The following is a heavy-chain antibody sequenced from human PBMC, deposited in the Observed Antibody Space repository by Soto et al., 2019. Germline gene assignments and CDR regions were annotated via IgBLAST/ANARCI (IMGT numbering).Heavy chain of an antibody. Sequence: QVQLVQSGAEVKKPGASVKVSCKASGYTFTSYGIIWVRQAPGQGLEWMGWISAYNVNTNYAPKLQYRVTMSTDTSTSTADMELRSLRSDYTAVYYCARDWFEDGSSWYYFDYWGQGTLVTVSS. CDR1: GYTFTSYG. D-gene: IGHD6-13*01. CDR2: ISAYNVNT. V-gene: IGHV1-18*04. J-gene: IGHJ4*02. CDR3: ARDWFEDGSSWYYFDY.